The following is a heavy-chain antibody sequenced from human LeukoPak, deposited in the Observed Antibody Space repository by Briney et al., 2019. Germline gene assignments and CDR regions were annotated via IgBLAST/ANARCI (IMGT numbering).Heavy chain of an antibody. CDR1: GFTFSSYG. V-gene: IGHV3-30*02. D-gene: IGHD3-10*01. J-gene: IGHJ4*02. Sequence: GGSLRLSCAASGFTFSSYGMHWVRQALGKGLEWVAFIRYDGSNKYYADSVKGRFTISRDNAKNSLYLQMNSLRAEDTALYYCAKDNYYGSGSYGGPPDYWGQGTLVTVSS. CDR3: AKDNYYGSGSYGGPPDY. CDR2: IRYDGSNK.